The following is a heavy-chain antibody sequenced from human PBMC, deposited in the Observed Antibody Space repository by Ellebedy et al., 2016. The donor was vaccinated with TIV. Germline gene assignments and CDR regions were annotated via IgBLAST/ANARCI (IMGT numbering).Heavy chain of an antibody. D-gene: IGHD6-19*01. Sequence: PGGSLRLSCAASGFVFSSYWVHWVRQAPGKGLVWVSRINSDGTTTNYADSVEGRFTISRDNAKNMIYLQMNSLRSEDTAVYYCARARKTSSGWVLFDYWGQGTLVTVSS. CDR2: INSDGTTT. V-gene: IGHV3-74*01. CDR1: GFVFSSYW. CDR3: ARARKTSSGWVLFDY. J-gene: IGHJ4*02.